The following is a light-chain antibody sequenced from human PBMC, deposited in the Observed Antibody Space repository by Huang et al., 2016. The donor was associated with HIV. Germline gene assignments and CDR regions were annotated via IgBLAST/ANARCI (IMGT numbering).Light chain of an antibody. Sequence: EIVLTQSPATLSLSPGERATLSCRASQSVNTFLAWYQQKPGQAPRLLIYDAANRATGIPARVSGSGSVTDFTLTISSLEPEDFAVYYCQQRSNRPLTFGGGTKVEIK. V-gene: IGKV3-11*01. CDR2: DAA. J-gene: IGKJ4*01. CDR1: QSVNTF. CDR3: QQRSNRPLT.